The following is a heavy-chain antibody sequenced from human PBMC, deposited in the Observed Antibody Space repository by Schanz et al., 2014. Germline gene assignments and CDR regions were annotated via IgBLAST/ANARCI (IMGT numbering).Heavy chain of an antibody. V-gene: IGHV3-23*04. D-gene: IGHD3-22*01. CDR3: AKVWGSDYFYPFDY. CDR1: GFTFNNYD. Sequence: EVQLVESGGGLVQPGGSLRLSCAASGFTFNNYDMNWVRLVPGKGLECVSGISGGGGSAYYADSVKGRFTISRDNSKNTLYLQMSSLRAEDTAVYYCAKVWGSDYFYPFDYWGQGTPVTVSS. CDR2: ISGGGGSA. J-gene: IGHJ4*02.